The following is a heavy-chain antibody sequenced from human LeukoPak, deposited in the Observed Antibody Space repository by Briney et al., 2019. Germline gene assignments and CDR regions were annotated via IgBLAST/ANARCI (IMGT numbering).Heavy chain of an antibody. J-gene: IGHJ6*02. CDR3: ARANCSGGSCYSGYYYYGMDV. CDR2: IYHSGST. Sequence: SQTLSLTCAVSGGSISSGGYSWNWLRQPPGKGLEWIGYIYHSGSTYYNPSLKSRVTISVDGSKNQFSLKLSSVTAADTAVYCCARANCSGGSCYSGYYYYGMDVWGQGTTVTVSS. CDR1: GGSISSGGYS. V-gene: IGHV4-30-2*01. D-gene: IGHD2-15*01.